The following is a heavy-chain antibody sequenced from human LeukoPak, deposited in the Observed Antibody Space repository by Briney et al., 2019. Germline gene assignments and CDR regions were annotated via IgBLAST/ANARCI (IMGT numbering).Heavy chain of an antibody. J-gene: IGHJ4*02. Sequence: SGGSLRLSCAASGFTFRNYNMNWVRQAPGKGLEWVSSINSSSGYIYYADSVKGRFTISRDNAKNSLYLQMNSLRAEDTAVYYCARDRPHSSSSRGYFDYWGQGTLVTVSS. CDR1: GFTFRNYN. CDR3: ARDRPHSSSSRGYFDY. CDR2: INSSSGYI. V-gene: IGHV3-21*01. D-gene: IGHD6-6*01.